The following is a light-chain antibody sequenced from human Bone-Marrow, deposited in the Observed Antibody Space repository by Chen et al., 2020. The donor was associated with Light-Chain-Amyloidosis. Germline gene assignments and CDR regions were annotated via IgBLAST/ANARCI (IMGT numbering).Light chain of an antibody. Sequence: QSALTQPASVSGSPGQSITISCTGTSSDVGGDNHVSWYQPHPDKAPKLMIYECTNRPSWVPARFSGAKSDNTACLTISGLQTEDEADYCGSSYTMTDTLVFGSGTRVTVL. V-gene: IGLV2-14*01. J-gene: IGLJ1*01. CDR1: SSDVGGDNH. CDR2: ECT. CDR3: SSYTMTDTLV.